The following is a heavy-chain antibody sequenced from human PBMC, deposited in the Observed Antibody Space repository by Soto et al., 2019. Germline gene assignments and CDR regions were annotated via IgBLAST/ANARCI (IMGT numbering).Heavy chain of an antibody. V-gene: IGHV4-39*02. Sequence: SETLSLTCTVSGGSISSSGSYWAWIRQPPGKGLEWIGNIYYSGSTYYNPSLKSRVTISVDSSKSQFSLRLSSVTATDTAVYYCARDRSADRFVQYFQHWGPGTLVTVSS. J-gene: IGHJ1*01. CDR2: IYYSGST. CDR1: GGSISSSGSY. D-gene: IGHD6-19*01. CDR3: ARDRSADRFVQYFQH.